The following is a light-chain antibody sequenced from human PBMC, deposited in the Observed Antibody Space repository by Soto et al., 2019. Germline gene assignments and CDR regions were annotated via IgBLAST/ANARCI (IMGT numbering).Light chain of an antibody. CDR3: QTWGTGSWV. CDR1: SGHSSYA. Sequence: QSVLTQSPSASASLGASVKLTCTLSSGHSSYAIAWHQQQPEKGPRYLMKLNSDGSHSKGDGIPDRFSGSSSGAERYLTVSSLQSEAESDYYCQTWGTGSWVFGGGTTLTVL. CDR2: LNSDGSH. J-gene: IGLJ3*02. V-gene: IGLV4-69*01.